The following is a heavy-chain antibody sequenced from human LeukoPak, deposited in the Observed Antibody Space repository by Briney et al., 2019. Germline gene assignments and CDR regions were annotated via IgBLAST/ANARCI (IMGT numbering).Heavy chain of an antibody. J-gene: IGHJ4*02. Sequence: GGSLRLSCAASGFTFSSYGMHWVRQAPGKGLEWVAVIWYDGSNKYYADSVKGRFTISRDNSKNTLYLQMNSLRAEDTAVYYCARDRFLEWFLDYWGQGTLVTVSS. D-gene: IGHD3-3*01. CDR1: GFTFSSYG. CDR2: IWYDGSNK. V-gene: IGHV3-33*01. CDR3: ARDRFLEWFLDY.